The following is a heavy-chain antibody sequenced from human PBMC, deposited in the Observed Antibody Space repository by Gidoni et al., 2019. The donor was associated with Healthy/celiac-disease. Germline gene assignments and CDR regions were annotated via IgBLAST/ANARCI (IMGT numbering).Heavy chain of an antibody. J-gene: IGHJ6*02. Sequence: QVQLVESGGGVVQPGRSLRLSCAASGFTFSSYSMHGVRQAPGKGLEWVAVISYDGSNKYYADSVKGRITISRDNSKNTLYLQMNSLGAEDTAVYYCRGSGSYSRIPHYYYGMDVWGQGTTVTVSS. D-gene: IGHD3-10*01. CDR2: ISYDGSNK. V-gene: IGHV3-30*04. CDR1: GFTFSSYS. CDR3: RGSGSYSRIPHYYYGMDV.